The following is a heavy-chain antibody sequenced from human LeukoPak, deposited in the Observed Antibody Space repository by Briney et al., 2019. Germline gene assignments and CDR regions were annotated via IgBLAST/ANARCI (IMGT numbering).Heavy chain of an antibody. CDR3: ARGGEYDYVWLFDY. CDR2: INPNSGGT. D-gene: IGHD3-16*01. Sequence: ASVKVSCKASGYTFTGYYMHWVRQAPGQGLEWMGWINPNSGGTNYAQKFQGWVTMTRDTSISTAYMELSRLRSDDTAVYYCARGGEYDYVWLFDYWGQGTLVTVSS. V-gene: IGHV1-2*04. J-gene: IGHJ4*02. CDR1: GYTFTGYY.